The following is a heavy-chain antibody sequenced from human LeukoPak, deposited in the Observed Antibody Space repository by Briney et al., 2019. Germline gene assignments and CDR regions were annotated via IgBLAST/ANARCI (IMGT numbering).Heavy chain of an antibody. CDR1: GFTFSSYS. CDR3: ARDRGFGELFFLY. Sequence: GGSLRLSCAPSGFTFSSYSMNWVRQAPGKGLEWVSYISSSGSAIYYADSVKGRFTISRDNAKNSLYLQMNSLRDEDTAVYYCARDRGFGELFFLYWGQGTLVTVSS. V-gene: IGHV3-48*02. D-gene: IGHD3-10*01. CDR2: ISSSGSAI. J-gene: IGHJ4*02.